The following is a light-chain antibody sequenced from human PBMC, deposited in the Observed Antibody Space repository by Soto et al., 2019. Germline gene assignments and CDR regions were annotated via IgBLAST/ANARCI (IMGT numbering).Light chain of an antibody. CDR1: QNIRNY. CDR3: QQYHRASIT. CDR2: AAS. J-gene: IGKJ5*01. Sequence: DIQMTQSPSSLSASVGDRVTITCRASQNIRNYLNWYQQRPGKTPKRLIYAASSLQSGVPSRFSDSGSGTEFTLTISSLQPDDFATYYCQQYHRASITFGQGTRLEIK. V-gene: IGKV1-17*01.